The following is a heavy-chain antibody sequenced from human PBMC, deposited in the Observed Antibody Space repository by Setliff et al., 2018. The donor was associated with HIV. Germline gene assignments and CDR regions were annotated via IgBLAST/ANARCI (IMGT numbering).Heavy chain of an antibody. CDR1: GYTFSSYG. V-gene: IGHV1-18*01. CDR3: ARVPISGYYYYMDV. Sequence: GASVKVSCKASGYTFSSYGISWVRQAPGQGLEWMGWTSAYNGNTNFAQKLQGRVTMTTDTSTSTAYMELRSLRSDDTAVYYCARVPISGYYYYMDVWGKGTTVTVSS. J-gene: IGHJ6*03. CDR2: TSAYNGNT.